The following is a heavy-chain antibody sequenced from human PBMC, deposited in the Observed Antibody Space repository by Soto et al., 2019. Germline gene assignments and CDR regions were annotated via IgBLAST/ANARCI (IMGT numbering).Heavy chain of an antibody. CDR2: IYPGDSDT. J-gene: IGHJ6*02. D-gene: IGHD6-19*01. CDR3: ARSRRGAYSSGWYSPSGYYNYGIDV. CDR1: GYSFTSHC. V-gene: IGHV5-51*01. Sequence: GESLKISCKGSGYSFTSHCIGLVRQMPGKGLEWMGIIYPGDSDTRYSPSFQGQVTISADKSISTAYLQWTSLKASDTAMYYCARSRRGAYSSGWYSPSGYYNYGIDVWGQGTKVTVSS.